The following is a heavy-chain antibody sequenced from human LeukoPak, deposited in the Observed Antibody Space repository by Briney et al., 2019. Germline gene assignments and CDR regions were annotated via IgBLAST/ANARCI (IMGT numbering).Heavy chain of an antibody. V-gene: IGHV3-30*18. CDR2: ISYDGSNK. CDR3: AKAAGYCSSTSCPRGDYYYYYGMDV. Sequence: PGGSLRLSCAASGFTVSSNYMSWVRQAPGKGLEWVAVISYDGSNKYYADSVKGRFTISRDNSKNTLYLQMNSLRAEDTAVYYCAKAAGYCSSTSCPRGDYYYYYGMDVWGQGTTVTVSS. CDR1: GFTVSSNY. J-gene: IGHJ6*02. D-gene: IGHD2-2*01.